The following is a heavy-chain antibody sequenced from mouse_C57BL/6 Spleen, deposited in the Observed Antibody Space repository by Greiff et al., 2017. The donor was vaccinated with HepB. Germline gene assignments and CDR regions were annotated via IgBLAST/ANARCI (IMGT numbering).Heavy chain of an antibody. V-gene: IGHV1-52*01. CDR3: ARGRRGFAY. Sequence: VQLQQSGAELVRPGSSVKLSCKASGYTFTSYWMHWVKQRPIQGLEWIGNIDPSDSDTHYNQKFKDKATLTVDKSSSTAYMQLSSLTSEDSAVYYCARGRRGFAYWGQGTLVTVSA. CDR1: GYTFTSYW. CDR2: IDPSDSDT. J-gene: IGHJ3*01.